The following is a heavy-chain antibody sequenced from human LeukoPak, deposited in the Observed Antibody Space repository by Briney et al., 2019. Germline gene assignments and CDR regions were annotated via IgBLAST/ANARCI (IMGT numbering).Heavy chain of an antibody. CDR2: IYYSGST. D-gene: IGHD3-22*01. CDR1: GGSISSYY. V-gene: IGHV4-59*08. J-gene: IGHJ4*02. Sequence: SETLSLTCTVAGGSISSYYWSWIRQPPGEGLEWIGYIYYSGSTNYNPSLKRRVTISVDTSKNQFSLKLRCVTAADTAVYYCARQDAPYYYDSSGFDYWGQGTLVTVSS. CDR3: ARQDAPYYYDSSGFDY.